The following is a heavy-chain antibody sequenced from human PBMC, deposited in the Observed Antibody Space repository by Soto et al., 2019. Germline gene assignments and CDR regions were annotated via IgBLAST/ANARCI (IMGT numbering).Heavy chain of an antibody. J-gene: IGHJ4*02. CDR1: GCYFANFC. CDR2: ISGYNGNT. CDR3: TRDLYLHSGTNPTIPFDY. V-gene: IGHV1-18*04. D-gene: IGHD1-26*01. Sequence: ASVKVSCKASGCYFANFCMIWVPQAPGQGLEWMGWISGYNGNTNYAQKLQGRVTMTTDTSTTTAYTELRSLRSDDTAVYYCTRDLYLHSGTNPTIPFDYWGQGTLVTVPS.